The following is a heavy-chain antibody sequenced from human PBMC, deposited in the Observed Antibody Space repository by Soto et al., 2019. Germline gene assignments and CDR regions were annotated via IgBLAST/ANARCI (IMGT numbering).Heavy chain of an antibody. V-gene: IGHV3-15*07. D-gene: IGHD2-2*02. J-gene: IGHJ4*02. Sequence: EVQLVESGGGLVKPGGSLGLSCAASGFSFSDAWMNWVRQAPGKGLEWVGRIKSKTDGGTTDYAAPVNGRFSISRDDSNNTLCLQMSSLKTADPAVYYSTRGRLSGRYTDYWGRGTLVTVSS. CDR3: TRGRLSGRYTDY. CDR2: IKSKTDGGTT. CDR1: GFSFSDAW.